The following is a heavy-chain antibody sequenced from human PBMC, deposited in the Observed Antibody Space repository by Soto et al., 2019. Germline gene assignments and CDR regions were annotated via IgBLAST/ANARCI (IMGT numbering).Heavy chain of an antibody. Sequence: QVQLQESGPGLVKPSQTLYLTCTVSGGSISGGPYYWTWIRQHPGSGLEWIGYIYYTGSTYYNPSVKSRVIMSVDTSNNRVSLKLSSVTAADTAVYFCARVSGIVVVPTAKDPHYYYMDGWGKGTTVTVSS. D-gene: IGHD2-2*01. CDR2: IYYTGST. V-gene: IGHV4-31*03. J-gene: IGHJ6*03. CDR1: GGSISGGPYY. CDR3: ARVSGIVVVPTAKDPHYYYMDG.